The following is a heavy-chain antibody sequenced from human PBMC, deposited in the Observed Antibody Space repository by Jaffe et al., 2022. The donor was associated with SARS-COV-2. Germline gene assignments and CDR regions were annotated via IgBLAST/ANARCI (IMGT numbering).Heavy chain of an antibody. CDR3: AKGSITGIEYAEYFQH. J-gene: IGHJ1*01. V-gene: IGHV3-30-3*01. CDR1: GFTFRTYI. Sequence: QVQLVESGGGVVQPGRSLRLSCAASGFTFRTYIMHWVRQAPGKGLEWVAVISDDGGIIKYTDSVKGRFTISRDNSKNTVYLQMNSLGVEDTAVYYCAKGSITGIEYAEYFQHWGQGTRVTVSS. CDR2: ISDDGGII. D-gene: IGHD1-20*01.